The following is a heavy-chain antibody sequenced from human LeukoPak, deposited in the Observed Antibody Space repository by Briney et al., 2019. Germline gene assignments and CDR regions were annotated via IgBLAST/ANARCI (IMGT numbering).Heavy chain of an antibody. J-gene: IGHJ4*02. CDR3: ARRYCSSTSCRGDFDY. CDR2: IYPGDSDT. CDR1: GYIFTNYW. D-gene: IGHD2-2*01. V-gene: IGHV5-51*01. Sequence: GESLKISCKGSGYIFTNYWIAWVRQMPGKGLEWMGIIYPGDSDTRYSPSFQGQVTISADESITTAYLQWSSLKASDTAMYYCARRYCSSTSCRGDFDYWGQGTLVTVSS.